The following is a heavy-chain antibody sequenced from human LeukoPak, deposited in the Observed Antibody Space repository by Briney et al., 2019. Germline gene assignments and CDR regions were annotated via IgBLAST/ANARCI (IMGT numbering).Heavy chain of an antibody. Sequence: SETLSLTCDVSGVSISSSNRWSWVRQPPRKGLEWIGEIHHSGSTNYNPSLKSRVTISVDKSKNQFSLNLNSVTAADTAVYYCAREGDVSGSYYNYWGQGILVTVSS. D-gene: IGHD3-10*01. V-gene: IGHV4-4*02. CDR1: GVSISSSNR. J-gene: IGHJ4*02. CDR3: AREGDVSGSYYNY. CDR2: IHHSGST.